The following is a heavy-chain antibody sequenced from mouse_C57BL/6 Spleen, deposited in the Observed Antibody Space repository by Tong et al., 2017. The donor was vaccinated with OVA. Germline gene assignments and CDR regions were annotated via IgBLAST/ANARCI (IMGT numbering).Heavy chain of an antibody. Sequence: VQLQESGAELVRPGTSVKASCKASGYAFTNYLIEWVKQRPGQGLEWIGVINPGSGGTNYNEKFKGKATLTTDKSSSTAYMQLSSLTSEDSAVYFCARHEEVYDGYFWFAYWGEGTLVTVSA. CDR2: INPGSGGT. D-gene: IGHD2-3*01. CDR3: ARHEEVYDGYFWFAY. CDR1: GYAFTNYL. J-gene: IGHJ3*01. V-gene: IGHV1-54*01.